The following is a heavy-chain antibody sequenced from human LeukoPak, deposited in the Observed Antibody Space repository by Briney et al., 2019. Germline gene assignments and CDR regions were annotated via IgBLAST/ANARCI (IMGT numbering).Heavy chain of an antibody. CDR1: GIPFSDFS. CDR3: AKQSYARSLGE. CDR2: TNSGGTST. Sequence: GSLRLSCATSGIPFSDFSMSWVRQAPGKGLEWISTTNSGGTSTYYAESVKGRFTISRDNSKNTLYLQMSSLRVEDTAVYYCAKQSYARSLGEGGPGTLVSVSS. J-gene: IGHJ4*02. D-gene: IGHD2-8*01. V-gene: IGHV3-23*01.